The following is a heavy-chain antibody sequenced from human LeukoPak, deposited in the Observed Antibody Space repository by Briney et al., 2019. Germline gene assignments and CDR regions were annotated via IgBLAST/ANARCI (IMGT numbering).Heavy chain of an antibody. J-gene: IGHJ4*02. CDR2: ISWNSGSI. CDR1: GFTFDDYA. CDR3: AKATAMVRGDYFDY. V-gene: IGHV3-9*01. Sequence: GGSLRLSCAASGFTFDDYAMHWVRQAPGKGLEWVSGISWNSGSIGYADSVKGRFTISRDNAKNSLYLQMNSLRAEDTALYYCAKATAMVRGDYFDYWGQGTLVTVSS. D-gene: IGHD5-18*01.